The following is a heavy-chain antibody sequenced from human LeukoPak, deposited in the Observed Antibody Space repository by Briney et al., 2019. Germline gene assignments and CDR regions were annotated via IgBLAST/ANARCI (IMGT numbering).Heavy chain of an antibody. CDR2: INSDGSAT. Sequence: GGSLRLSCAASGFPFSSYWMHWVRQVPGKGLLWVSRINSDGSATIYADSVRGRFTISRDNAKNTLYLQMSGLRVDDTAVYHCASDSPYYGMDVWGQGTTVTVSS. CDR3: ASDSPYYGMDV. CDR1: GFPFSSYW. V-gene: IGHV3-74*01. J-gene: IGHJ6*02.